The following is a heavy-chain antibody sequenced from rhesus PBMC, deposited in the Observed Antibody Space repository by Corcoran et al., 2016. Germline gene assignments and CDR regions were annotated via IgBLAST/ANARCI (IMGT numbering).Heavy chain of an antibody. J-gene: IGHJ4*01. CDR3: AIGAAAGCDY. CDR1: GYSISSGYD. V-gene: IGHV4-76*01. CDR2: IYGSSGST. D-gene: IGHD6-25*01. Sequence: QVQLQESGPGVVKPSETLSLTCGVSGYSISSGYDWSWIRQRPGKGLEWIGHIYGSSGSTNYNPSLKTRVTMSKDTSKNQFSLKLSAATAADTAVYYCAIGAAAGCDYWGQGVLVTVSS.